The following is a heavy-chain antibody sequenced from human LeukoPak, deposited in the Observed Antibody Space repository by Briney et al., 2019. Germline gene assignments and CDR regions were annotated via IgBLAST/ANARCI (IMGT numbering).Heavy chain of an antibody. V-gene: IGHV4-30-4*01. CDR2: IYYSGST. Sequence: PSVTLSLTCTVSSDSNSSGDYYWRWIRQPPAKGLERIGYIYYSGSTYYTASLKSQLTISVDASKNQFARRLSSVTAADAAVCYCARHGSIVGASFQRWGEGTLVTVSS. J-gene: IGHJ1*01. CDR3: ARHGSIVGASFQR. D-gene: IGHD1-26*01. CDR1: SDSNSSGDYY.